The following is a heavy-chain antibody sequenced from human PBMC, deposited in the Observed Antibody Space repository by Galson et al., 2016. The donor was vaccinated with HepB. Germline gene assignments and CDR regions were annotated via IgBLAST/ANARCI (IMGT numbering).Heavy chain of an antibody. J-gene: IGHJ4*02. CDR1: GFTLRVYW. V-gene: IGHV3-7*03. CDR2: IKVDGNEK. D-gene: IGHD6-19*01. Sequence: SLRLSCAASGFTLRVYWMSWVRQAPGKSLERVATIKVDGNEKYYVDSVKGRFTISGDNAKNSMYLQMNSLRAEDTAVYYCARDFSVWLRGIDSWGQGTLVTVSS. CDR3: ARDFSVWLRGIDS.